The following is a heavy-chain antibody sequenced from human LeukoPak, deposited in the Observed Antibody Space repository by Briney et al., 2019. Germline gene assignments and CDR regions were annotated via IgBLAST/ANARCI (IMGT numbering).Heavy chain of an antibody. CDR3: AKDPLSTVVSYFDY. CDR2: ISYDGSNK. Sequence: PGRSLRLSCAASGFTFSSYGMQWVRQAPGKGLEWVAVISYDGSNKYYADSVKGRFTISRDNSKNTLYLQMNSLRAEDTAVYYCAKDPLSTVVSYFDYWGQGTLVTVSS. D-gene: IGHD4-23*01. CDR1: GFTFSSYG. J-gene: IGHJ4*02. V-gene: IGHV3-30*18.